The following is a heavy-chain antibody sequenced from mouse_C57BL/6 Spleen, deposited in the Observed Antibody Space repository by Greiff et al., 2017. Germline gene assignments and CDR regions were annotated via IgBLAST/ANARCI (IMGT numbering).Heavy chain of an antibody. J-gene: IGHJ4*01. D-gene: IGHD1-1*01. CDR1: GYTFTSYW. CDR2: IDPSDSYT. Sequence: QVQLKQPGAELVKPGASVKLSCKASGYTFTSYWMQWVKQRPGQGLEWIGEIDPSDSYTNYNQKFKGKATLTVDTSSSTAYMQLSSLTSEDSAVYYCARRIITTVVGAMDYWGQGTSVTVSS. V-gene: IGHV1-50*01. CDR3: ARRIITTVVGAMDY.